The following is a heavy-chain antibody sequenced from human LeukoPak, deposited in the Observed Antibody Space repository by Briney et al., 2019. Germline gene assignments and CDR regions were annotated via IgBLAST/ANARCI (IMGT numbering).Heavy chain of an antibody. CDR1: GFTFSSYS. CDR3: ARDRAYYYDGSGYYGVVDYFDY. V-gene: IGHV3-21*01. J-gene: IGHJ4*02. Sequence: GGSLRLSCAASGFTFSSYSMNWVRQAPGKGLEWVSSISSSSSYIYYADSVKGRFTISRDNAKNSLYLQMNSLRAEDTAVYYCARDRAYYYDGSGYYGVVDYFDYWGQGTLVTVSS. CDR2: ISSSSSYI. D-gene: IGHD3-22*01.